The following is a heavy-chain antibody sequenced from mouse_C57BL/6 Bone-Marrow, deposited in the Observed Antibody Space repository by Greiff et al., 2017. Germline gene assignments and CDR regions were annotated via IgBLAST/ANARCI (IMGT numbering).Heavy chain of an antibody. CDR2: IDPSDSYT. J-gene: IGHJ3*01. CDR3: ARRSGGSFAY. CDR1: GYTFTSYW. Sequence: QVQLQQPGAELVKPGASVKLSCKASGYTFTSYWMQWVKQRPGQGLEWIGEIDPSDSYTNSTQKFKGKATLTVDTSSSTAYMQLSSLTSEDSAVYYCARRSGGSFAYWGQGTLVTVSA. V-gene: IGHV1-50*01.